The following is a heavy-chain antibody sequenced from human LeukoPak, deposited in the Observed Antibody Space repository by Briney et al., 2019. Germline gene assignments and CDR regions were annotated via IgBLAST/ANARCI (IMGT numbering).Heavy chain of an antibody. CDR1: EFTFSTYA. V-gene: IGHV3-23*01. Sequence: GGSLRLSCAASEFTFSTYAMSWVRQAPGKGLEWVPAISGSGGSTYYADSVKGRFTISRDNSKNTLYLQMNSLRAEDTAVYYCAKEPDYGGNSGLIDYWGQGTLVTVSS. D-gene: IGHD4-23*01. CDR3: AKEPDYGGNSGLIDY. J-gene: IGHJ4*02. CDR2: ISGSGGST.